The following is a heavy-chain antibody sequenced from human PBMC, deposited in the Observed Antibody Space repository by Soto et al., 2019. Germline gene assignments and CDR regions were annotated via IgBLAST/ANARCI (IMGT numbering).Heavy chain of an antibody. J-gene: IGHJ4*02. Sequence: SETLSLTCNVSGGSITSGDYYWSWVRQPPGKGLEWIGYIYYSGSAYYNPSLKTRLAMSVETSNNHFSLKLSSVTAADTAVYYCARINIAGTFYYDNWGQGTTVTVSS. V-gene: IGHV4-30-4*01. D-gene: IGHD6-13*01. CDR3: ARINIAGTFYYDN. CDR1: GGSITSGDYY. CDR2: IYYSGSA.